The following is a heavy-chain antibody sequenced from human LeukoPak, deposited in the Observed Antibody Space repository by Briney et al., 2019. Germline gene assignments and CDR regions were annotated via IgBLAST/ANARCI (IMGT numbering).Heavy chain of an antibody. CDR3: ARADGAVAGTWVFDY. V-gene: IGHV4-34*01. Sequence: SETLSLTCAVYGGSFSGYYWSWIRQPPGKGLEWIGEINHSGSTNYNPSLKSRVTISVDTSKNQFSLKLSSVTAADTAVYYCARADGAVAGTWVFDYWGQGTLVTVSS. J-gene: IGHJ4*02. CDR2: INHSGST. D-gene: IGHD6-19*01. CDR1: GGSFSGYY.